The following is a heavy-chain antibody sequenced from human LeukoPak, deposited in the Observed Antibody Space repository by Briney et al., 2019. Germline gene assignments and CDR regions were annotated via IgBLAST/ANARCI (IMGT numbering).Heavy chain of an antibody. CDR1: GFTFSTHA. CDR3: AKTYMWSIDAFHM. CDR2: ITARADST. J-gene: IGHJ3*02. V-gene: IGHV3-23*01. Sequence: GGSLRLSCAASGFTFSTHAMNWVRQAPGKGLEGVSGITARADSTYYADSVKGRVTISRDNSKNTLFLQLNSLRAEDAAVYYCAKTYMWSIDAFHMWGQGTMVTVSS. D-gene: IGHD2-8*02.